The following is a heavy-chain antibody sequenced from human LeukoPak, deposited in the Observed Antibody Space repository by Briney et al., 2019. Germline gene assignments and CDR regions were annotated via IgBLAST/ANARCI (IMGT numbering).Heavy chain of an antibody. D-gene: IGHD5-18*01. J-gene: IGHJ4*02. Sequence: PGGSLRLSCAASGFTFSSYEMNWVRQAPGKGLEWVSYISSSGSTIYYADSVKGRFTISRDNAKNSLYLQMNSLRAEDTAVYYCARVGIQRYFDYWGQGTLVTVSS. CDR1: GFTFSSYE. CDR3: ARVGIQRYFDY. V-gene: IGHV3-48*03. CDR2: ISSSGSTI.